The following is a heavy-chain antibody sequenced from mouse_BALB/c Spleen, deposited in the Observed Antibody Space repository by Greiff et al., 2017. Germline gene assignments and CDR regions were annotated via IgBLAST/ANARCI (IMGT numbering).Heavy chain of an antibody. CDR3: TPIYYGFSWFAY. CDR1: GFTFSNYW. V-gene: IGHV6-6*02. Sequence: EVQVVESGGGLVQPGGSMKLSCVASGFTFSNYWMNWVRQSPEKGLEWVAEIRLKSNNYATHYAESVKGRFTISRDDSKSSVYLQMNNLRAEDTGIYYCTPIYYGFSWFAYWGQGTLVTVSA. D-gene: IGHD2-2*01. J-gene: IGHJ3*01. CDR2: IRLKSNNYAT.